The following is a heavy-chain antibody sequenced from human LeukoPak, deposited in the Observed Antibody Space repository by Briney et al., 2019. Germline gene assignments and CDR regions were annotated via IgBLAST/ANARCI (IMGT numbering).Heavy chain of an antibody. J-gene: IGHJ4*02. Sequence: NPSETLSLTCTVSGGSTSGYFWSWIRQPAGKGLEWIGRIYSSGINNYNPSLKGRVTMSLDTSKNHLSLNLNPVTAADTAVYYCAREPTSGREPTSGRPLDYWGQGTLVTVSS. CDR1: GGSTSGYF. CDR3: AREPTSGREPTSGRPLDY. CDR2: IYSSGIN. V-gene: IGHV4-4*07. D-gene: IGHD5-12*01.